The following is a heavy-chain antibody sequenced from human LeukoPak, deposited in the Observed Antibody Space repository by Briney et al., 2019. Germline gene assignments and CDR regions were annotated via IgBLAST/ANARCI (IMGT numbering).Heavy chain of an antibody. CDR1: GFSYSNAW. D-gene: IGHD3-22*01. Sequence: PGGSLRLSCASSGFSYSNAWMSGVRQAPGEGLEGAGRIKSKTDGGTADYSAPVKGRFSISRDDPKSTLYLQMSSLKSEDTAVYYCVTGGYRQFDYWGQGTLVTVSS. V-gene: IGHV3-15*01. CDR3: VTGGYRQFDY. CDR2: IKSKTDGGTA. J-gene: IGHJ4*02.